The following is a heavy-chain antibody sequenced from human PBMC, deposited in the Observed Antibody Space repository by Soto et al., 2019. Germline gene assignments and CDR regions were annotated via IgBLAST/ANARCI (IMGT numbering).Heavy chain of an antibody. Sequence: SETLSLTCAVYGGSFSGYYWCWIRQPPGKGLEWIGEINHSGSTNYNPSLKSRVTISVDTSKNQFSLKLSSVTAADTAVYYCARRPYDILTGYYDYWGQGTLVTVSS. CDR2: INHSGST. J-gene: IGHJ4*02. CDR3: ARRPYDILTGYYDY. D-gene: IGHD3-9*01. CDR1: GGSFSGYY. V-gene: IGHV4-34*01.